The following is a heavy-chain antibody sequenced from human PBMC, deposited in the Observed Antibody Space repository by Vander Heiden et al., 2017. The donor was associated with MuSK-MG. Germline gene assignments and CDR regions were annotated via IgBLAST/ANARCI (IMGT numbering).Heavy chain of an antibody. Sequence: VQLGECGGGVLQPGRFLRLSFVAFGCTVISSGVLGVRGDPGKGLGWVAVISYDGSNEYYQDSGDGLVTNSRENSKYTLYLHMNSLRPHDTAVHYCAKGLRFGKVWRPDAFDIWGQGTMVTVSS. D-gene: IGHD3-16*01. J-gene: IGHJ3*02. CDR2: ISYDGSNE. CDR3: AKGLRFGKVWRPDAFDI. CDR1: GCTVISSG. V-gene: IGHV3-30*18.